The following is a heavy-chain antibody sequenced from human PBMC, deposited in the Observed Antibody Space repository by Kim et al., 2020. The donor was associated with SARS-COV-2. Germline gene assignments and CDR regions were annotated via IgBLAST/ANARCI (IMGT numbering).Heavy chain of an antibody. V-gene: IGHV1-18*01. CDR1: GYTFTGYG. CDR2: ISAYNGNT. D-gene: IGHD6-13*01. J-gene: IGHJ6*01. CDR3: ARDCAAAGSYYYYFGMDA. Sequence: ASVTVSCKASGYTFTGYGISWVRQAPGQGLEWMGLISAYNGNTYYAQKLQGRVTMTTDTSTSTSYTELRSLRSDVTAVYYCARDCAAAGSYYYYFGMDAW.